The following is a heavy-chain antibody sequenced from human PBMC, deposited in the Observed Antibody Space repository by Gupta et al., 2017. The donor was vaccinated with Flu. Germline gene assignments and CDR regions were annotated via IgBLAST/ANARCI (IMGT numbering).Heavy chain of an antibody. CDR3: ARYGFSFGLDL. Sequence: WVRMATGKGLEWVANINRDGSEKNYVDSAKGRFTISRDNAKDSLFLYMASLRAEDTAVYYCARYGFSFGLDLWGQGTTVTVSS. D-gene: IGHD3-10*01. J-gene: IGHJ6*02. CDR2: INRDGSEK. V-gene: IGHV3-7*03.